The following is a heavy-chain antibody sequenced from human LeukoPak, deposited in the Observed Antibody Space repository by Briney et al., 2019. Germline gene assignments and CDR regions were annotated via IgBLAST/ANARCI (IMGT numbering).Heavy chain of an antibody. Sequence: SETLSLTCALYGGSFSGNYWSWIRQPPGKGLEWIGEINHSGSTNYNPSLKSRVTISVDTSKNQFSLKLSSVTAADTAVYYCANGYSSSFDYWGQGTLVTVSS. CDR2: INHSGST. D-gene: IGHD6-6*01. CDR3: ANGYSSSFDY. V-gene: IGHV4-34*01. CDR1: GGSFSGNY. J-gene: IGHJ4*02.